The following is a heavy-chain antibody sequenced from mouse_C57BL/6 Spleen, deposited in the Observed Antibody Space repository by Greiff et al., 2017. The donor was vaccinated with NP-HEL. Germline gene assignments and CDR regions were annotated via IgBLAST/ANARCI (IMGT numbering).Heavy chain of an antibody. CDR2: IYPGAGDT. D-gene: IGHD1-1*01. Sequence: QVQLQQSGPELVKPGASVKISCKASGYAFSSSWLNWVKQRPGKGLEWIGRIYPGAGDTNYNGKFKGKATLTADKSSSTAYMQLSSLTSEDSAVYFCAREETTPDYWGQGTTLTVSS. V-gene: IGHV1-82*01. J-gene: IGHJ2*01. CDR3: AREETTPDY. CDR1: GYAFSSSW.